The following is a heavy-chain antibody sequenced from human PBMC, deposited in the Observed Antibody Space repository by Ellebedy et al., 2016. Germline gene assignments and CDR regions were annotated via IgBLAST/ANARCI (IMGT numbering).Heavy chain of an antibody. D-gene: IGHD3-10*01. CDR3: AREGGGFGELLLDY. CDR1: GGSINSYY. J-gene: IGHJ4*02. CDR2: IYYSGST. Sequence: SETLSLTCTVSGGSINSYYWSWIRQPPGKGLEWIGNIYYSGSTNYNSSLKGRVTISVDTSKNQFSLKLSSVTAADTAVYYCAREGGGFGELLLDYWGQGTLVTVSS. V-gene: IGHV4-59*01.